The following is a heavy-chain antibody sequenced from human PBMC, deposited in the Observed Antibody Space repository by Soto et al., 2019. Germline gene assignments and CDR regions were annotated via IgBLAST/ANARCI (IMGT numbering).Heavy chain of an antibody. D-gene: IGHD2-15*01. V-gene: IGHV1-18*01. CDR3: ARPVVAATPNYYYYYMDV. CDR1: GYTFTSYG. J-gene: IGHJ6*03. Sequence: ASVKVSCKASGYTFTSYGISWVRQAPGQGLEWMGWISAYNGNTNYAQKLQGRVTMTTDTSTSTAYMELRSLRSDDTAVYYCARPVVAATPNYYYYYMDVWGKGTTVTVSS. CDR2: ISAYNGNT.